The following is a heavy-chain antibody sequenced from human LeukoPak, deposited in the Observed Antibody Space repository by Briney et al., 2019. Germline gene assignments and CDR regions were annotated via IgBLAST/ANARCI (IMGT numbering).Heavy chain of an antibody. V-gene: IGHV4-4*07. CDR2: IYSSGTT. D-gene: IGHD3-9*01. Sequence: SETLSLTCTVSGVSVNNYYWTWIRQPAGKGLEGIGRIYSSGTTNFNPSTRGTTYYNPSLKSRVTMSVDTSKNQFSLRLPSVTAADTAVYFCAREANLGLRYLKFWGQGTLVAASS. CDR1: GVSVNNYY. J-gene: IGHJ4*02. CDR3: AREANLGLRYLKF.